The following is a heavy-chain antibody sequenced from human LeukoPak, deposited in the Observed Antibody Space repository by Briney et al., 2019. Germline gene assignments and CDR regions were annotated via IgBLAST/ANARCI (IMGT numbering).Heavy chain of an antibody. CDR3: ARGEGTIFGVVIRNWFDP. J-gene: IGHJ5*02. CDR2: ISAYSGDT. Sequence: ASVKVSCKASGYTFTSHGISWVRQAPGQGLEWMGWISAYSGDTNYAQKFQGRVTITADESTSTAYMELSSLRSEDTAVYYCARGEGTIFGVVIRNWFDPWGQGTLVTVSS. CDR1: GYTFTSHG. D-gene: IGHD3-3*01. V-gene: IGHV1-18*01.